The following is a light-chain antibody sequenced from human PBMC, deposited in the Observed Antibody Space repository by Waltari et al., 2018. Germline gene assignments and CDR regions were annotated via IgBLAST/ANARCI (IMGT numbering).Light chain of an antibody. J-gene: IGKJ1*01. CDR2: DAS. CDR3: QKYGRLPAT. Sequence: EIELTQSPGPLSLSPGERATLSCRASQSVSRYLAWYQQKPGQAPRLLIYDASTRATGIPDRFSGSGSGTDFSLTISRLEPEDFAVYYCQKYGRLPATFGQGTKVEIK. CDR1: QSVSRY. V-gene: IGKV3-20*01.